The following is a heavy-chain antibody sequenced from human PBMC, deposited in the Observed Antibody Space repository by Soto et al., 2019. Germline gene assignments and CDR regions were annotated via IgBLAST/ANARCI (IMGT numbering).Heavy chain of an antibody. V-gene: IGHV4-61*01. J-gene: IGHJ6*02. CDR3: ARDSSITYYYGMDV. D-gene: IGHD3-16*01. CDR1: GGSVSSGSHY. CDR2: IYYSGST. Sequence: SETLSLTCTVSGGSVSSGSHYWTWIRQPPGKGLEWIGNIYYSGSTNCNPSLKSRVTISVDTSKNQFSLKLSSVTAADSAVYYCARDSSITYYYGMDVWGQGTTVTVSS.